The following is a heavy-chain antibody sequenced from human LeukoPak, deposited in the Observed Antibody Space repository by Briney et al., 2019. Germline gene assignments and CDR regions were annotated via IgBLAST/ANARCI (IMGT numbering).Heavy chain of an antibody. CDR2: IYYSGST. CDR3: VRTEVSSGSEDY. J-gene: IGHJ4*02. CDR1: GGSIISSAYY. V-gene: IGHV4-30-4*08. D-gene: IGHD6-19*01. Sequence: SETLSLTCTVSGGSIISSAYYWSWIRQPPGKGLEWIGYIYYSGSTYYNPSLKSRVTVSLDTSKNQFSLKLSSVTAADTAVYYCVRTEVSSGSEDYWGQGTLVTVSS.